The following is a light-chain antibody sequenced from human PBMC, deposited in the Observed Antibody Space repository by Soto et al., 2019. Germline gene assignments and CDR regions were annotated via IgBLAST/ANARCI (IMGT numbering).Light chain of an antibody. CDR3: QQYNSYSRT. CDR2: KAS. J-gene: IGKJ2*01. V-gene: IGKV1-5*03. CDR1: QSISNW. Sequence: DIPMTQSPSTLSASVGDRVTITCRASQSISNWLAWYQQKPGKAPNLLIYKASSLESGVPSRFSGSGSGTEFTLTISSLQPDDFATYYCQQYNSYSRTFGQGTKLEIK.